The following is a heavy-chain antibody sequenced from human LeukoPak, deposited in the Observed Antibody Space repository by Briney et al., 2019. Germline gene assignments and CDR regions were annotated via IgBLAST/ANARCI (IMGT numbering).Heavy chain of an antibody. V-gene: IGHV1-69*04. CDR2: IIPILGIA. CDR3: AREVGSFPAFAFDL. J-gene: IGHJ3*01. CDR1: GGTFSSYA. D-gene: IGHD1-26*01. Sequence: ASVKVSCKASGGTFSSYAISWVRQAPGQGLEWMGRIIPILGIANYAQKFQGRVTITADKSTSTAYMELSSLRSEDTAVYYCAREVGSFPAFAFDLWGQGTMVTVSS.